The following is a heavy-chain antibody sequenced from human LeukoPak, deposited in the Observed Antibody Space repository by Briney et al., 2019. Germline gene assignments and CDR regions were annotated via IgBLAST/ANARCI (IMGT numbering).Heavy chain of an antibody. J-gene: IGHJ4*02. V-gene: IGHV1-8*03. CDR3: ARVWVAARRSPVDY. CDR1: GYTFTSYD. D-gene: IGHD6-6*01. CDR2: MNPNSGNT. Sequence: GASVKVSCKASGYTFTSYDINWVRQATGQGLEWMGWMNPNSGNTGYAQKFQGRVTITRNTSISTAYMELSSLRSEDTAVYYCARVWVAARRSPVDYWGQGTLVTVSS.